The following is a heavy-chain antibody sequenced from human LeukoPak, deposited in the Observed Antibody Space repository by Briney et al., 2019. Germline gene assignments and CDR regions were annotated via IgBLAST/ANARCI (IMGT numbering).Heavy chain of an antibody. Sequence: SETLSLTCTVSGGSISSSSYYWGWIRQPPGKGLEWIGSIYYSGSTYYNPSLKSRVTISVDTSKNQFSLKLSSVTAADTAVYYCARVDDWSLIDYWGQGTLVTVSS. D-gene: IGHD3-9*01. CDR3: ARVDDWSLIDY. CDR2: IYYSGST. V-gene: IGHV4-39*07. CDR1: GGSISSSSYY. J-gene: IGHJ4*02.